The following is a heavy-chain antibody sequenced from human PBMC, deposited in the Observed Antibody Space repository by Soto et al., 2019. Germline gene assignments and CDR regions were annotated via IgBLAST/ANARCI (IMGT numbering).Heavy chain of an antibody. CDR3: ARSSGSLTYYYYYGMHV. V-gene: IGHV4-31*03. CDR1: GGSISSGGYY. J-gene: IGHJ6*02. D-gene: IGHD3-10*01. Sequence: QVQLQESGPGLVKPSQTLSLTCTVSGGSISSGGYYWSWIRQHPGKGLEWIGYIYYSGSTYYNPSLKSRVTLSVDKSKNQFSLKLSSVTAADTAVYYCARSSGSLTYYYYYGMHVWGQGTTVTVSS. CDR2: IYYSGST.